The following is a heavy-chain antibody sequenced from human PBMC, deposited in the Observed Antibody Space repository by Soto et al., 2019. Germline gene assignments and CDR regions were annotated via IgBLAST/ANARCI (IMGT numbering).Heavy chain of an antibody. J-gene: IGHJ3*02. CDR2: ISYDGSNK. CDR1: GFTFSNYG. CDR3: AKDQGYYYDSSGYYPESAFDI. V-gene: IGHV3-30*18. Sequence: LRLSCAASGFTFSNYGMHWVRQAPGKGLEWVAVISYDGSNKYYADSVKGRFTISRDNSKNTLYLQMNSLRAEDTAVFYCAKDQGYYYDSSGYYPESAFDIWGQGTMVTVSS. D-gene: IGHD3-22*01.